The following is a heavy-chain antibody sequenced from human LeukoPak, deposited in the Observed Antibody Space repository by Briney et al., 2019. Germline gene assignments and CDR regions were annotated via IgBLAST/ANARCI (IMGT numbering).Heavy chain of an antibody. CDR1: GGSFSGYY. Sequence: PSETLSLTCAVYGGSFSGYYWSWIRQPPGKGLEWIGEINHSGSTNYNPSLKSRVTISVDTSKNQFSLKLSSVTAADTAVYYCARGVSCYDSSGLGYWGQGTLVTVSS. J-gene: IGHJ4*02. D-gene: IGHD3-22*01. CDR3: ARGVSCYDSSGLGY. CDR2: INHSGST. V-gene: IGHV4-34*01.